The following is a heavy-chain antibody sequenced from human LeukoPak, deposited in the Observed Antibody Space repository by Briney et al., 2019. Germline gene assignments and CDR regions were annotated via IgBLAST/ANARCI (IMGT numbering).Heavy chain of an antibody. V-gene: IGHV3-23*01. CDR2: ISGSGGST. J-gene: IGHJ4*02. CDR1: GFTFSSYA. Sequence: PGGFLRLSCAASGFTFSSYAMSWVRQAPGKGLEWVSAISGSGGSTYYADSVKGRFTISRDNAKNTLYLQMNSLRAEDTAVYYCARVIVGATGFDYWGQGTLVTVSS. D-gene: IGHD1-26*01. CDR3: ARVIVGATGFDY.